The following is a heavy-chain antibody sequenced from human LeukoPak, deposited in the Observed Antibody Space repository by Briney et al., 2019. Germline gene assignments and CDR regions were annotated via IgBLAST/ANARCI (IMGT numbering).Heavy chain of an antibody. Sequence: ASVKVSCKASGGTFSSEAFIWVRQAPGQGLEWMGGIIPIFGRADYAQRFQDIVSITTDESTSTVYMELSSLRSEDTADYYCARGETILNWFDPWGQGTLVTVSS. CDR2: IIPIFGRA. D-gene: IGHD1-1*01. CDR3: ARGETILNWFDP. J-gene: IGHJ5*02. V-gene: IGHV1-69*05. CDR1: GGTFSSEA.